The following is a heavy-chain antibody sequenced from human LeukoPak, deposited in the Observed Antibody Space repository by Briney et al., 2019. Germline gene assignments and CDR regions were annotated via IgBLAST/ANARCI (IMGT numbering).Heavy chain of an antibody. V-gene: IGHV3-53*01. CDR2: IYSGGST. Sequence: PGGSLRLSCAASGFTVSSNYMSWVRQAPGKGLEWVSVIYSGGSTYYADSVKGRFTISRDNSKNTLYLQMNSLRAEDTAVYYCAKYYYDSSASYYYYMDVWSKGTTVTVSS. J-gene: IGHJ6*03. CDR1: GFTVSSNY. CDR3: AKYYYDSSASYYYYMDV. D-gene: IGHD3-22*01.